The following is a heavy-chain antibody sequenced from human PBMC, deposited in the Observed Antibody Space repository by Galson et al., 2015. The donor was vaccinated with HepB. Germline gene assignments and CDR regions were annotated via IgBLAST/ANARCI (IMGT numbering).Heavy chain of an antibody. CDR2: IKSKTDGGTT. J-gene: IGHJ4*02. D-gene: IGHD3-3*01. CDR1: GFTFSNAW. CDR3: TTSPRKHLEWLLYLDY. Sequence: SLRLSCAASGFTFSNAWMNWVRQAPGKGLEWVGRIKSKTDGGTTDYAAPVKGRFTISRDDSKNTLYLQMNSLKTEDTAVYYCTTSPRKHLEWLLYLDYWGQGTLVTVSS. V-gene: IGHV3-15*07.